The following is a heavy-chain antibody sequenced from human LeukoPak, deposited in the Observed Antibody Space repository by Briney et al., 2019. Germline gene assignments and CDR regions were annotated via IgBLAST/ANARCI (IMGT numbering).Heavy chain of an antibody. CDR2: ISSSSSTI. D-gene: IGHD1-14*01. CDR1: GFTFSSYA. J-gene: IGHJ6*02. V-gene: IGHV3-48*02. CDR3: ARAPREGMDV. Sequence: GGSLRLSCAASGFTFSSYAMSWVRQASGKGLEWVSYISSSSSTIYYADSVKGRFTISRDNAKNSLYLEMNSLRDEDTAVYYCARAPREGMDVWGQGTTVTVSS.